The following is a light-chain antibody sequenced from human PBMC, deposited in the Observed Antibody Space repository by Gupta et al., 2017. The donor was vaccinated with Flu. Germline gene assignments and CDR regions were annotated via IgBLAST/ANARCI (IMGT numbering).Light chain of an antibody. CDR3: QQYDSYLRT. J-gene: IGKJ1*01. CDR1: ESISGW. Sequence: PSTLSASVGDRVTITCRASESISGWLAWYQQKPGKAPKLLIYKASSLESGVPSRFSGSGSGTEFTLTISSLQPDDFATYYCQQYDSYLRTFGQGTKVEVK. CDR2: KAS. V-gene: IGKV1-5*03.